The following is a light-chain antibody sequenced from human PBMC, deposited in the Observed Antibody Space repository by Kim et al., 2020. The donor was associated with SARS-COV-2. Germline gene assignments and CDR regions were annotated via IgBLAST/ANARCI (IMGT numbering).Light chain of an antibody. V-gene: IGKV3-20*01. CDR2: GPS. CDR3: QQYGGAPLT. J-gene: IGKJ5*01. CDR1: QSVYNNY. Sequence: EIVLTQSPGTLSLSPGETATLSCRASQSVYNNYLAWYQQKPGQAPRLLITGPSRRATAIPDRFSGSESGADFTLTISRLEPEDFVTYYCQQYGGAPLTFGQGTRLEIK.